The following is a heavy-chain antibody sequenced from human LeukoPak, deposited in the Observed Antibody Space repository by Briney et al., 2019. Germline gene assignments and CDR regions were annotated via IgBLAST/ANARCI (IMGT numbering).Heavy chain of an antibody. D-gene: IGHD4-23*01. V-gene: IGHV3-11*01. CDR2: ISSSGSTI. CDR3: ARVMTTVVTPVDY. CDR1: GFTFSDYY. Sequence: GGSLRLSCAASGFTFSDYYMSWLRQAPGKGLEWVSYISSSGSTIYYADSVKGRFTISRDNAKNSLYLQMNSLRAEDTAVYYCARVMTTVVTPVDYWGQGTLVTVSS. J-gene: IGHJ4*02.